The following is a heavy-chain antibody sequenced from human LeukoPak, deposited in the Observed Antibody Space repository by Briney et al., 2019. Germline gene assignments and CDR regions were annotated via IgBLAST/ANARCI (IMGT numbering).Heavy chain of an antibody. Sequence: GGSLRLSCAASGFTFNNYAMHWVRQAPGKGLEWVAVISYDGSNNYYGDSVRGRFTVSRDNSRNTVYLQMNGLRAEDTAVYYCATQDGDYWGQGTLVTVSS. J-gene: IGHJ4*02. CDR1: GFTFNNYA. CDR2: ISYDGSNN. CDR3: ATQDGDY. V-gene: IGHV3-30*04.